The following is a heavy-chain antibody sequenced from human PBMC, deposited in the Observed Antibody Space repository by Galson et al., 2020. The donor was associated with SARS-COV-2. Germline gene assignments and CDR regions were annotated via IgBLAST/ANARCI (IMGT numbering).Heavy chain of an antibody. CDR1: GFTFSSYW. Sequence: GESLKISCAASGFTFSSYWMSWVRQAPGKGLEWVANIKQDGSEKYYVDSVKGRFTISRDNAKNSLYLQMNSLRAEDTAVYYCARDGLGITMVRGVIIPGYYYYGMDVWGQGTTVTVSS. V-gene: IGHV3-7*01. D-gene: IGHD3-10*01. CDR3: ARDGLGITMVRGVIIPGYYYYGMDV. CDR2: IKQDGSEK. J-gene: IGHJ6*02.